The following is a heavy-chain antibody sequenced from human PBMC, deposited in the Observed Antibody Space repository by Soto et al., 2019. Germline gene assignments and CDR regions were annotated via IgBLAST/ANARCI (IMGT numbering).Heavy chain of an antibody. D-gene: IGHD6-13*01. V-gene: IGHV3-74*01. CDR2: INSDESST. Sequence: EVQLVESGGGLVQPGGSLRLSCAASGFTFSSYWMHWVRQAPGKGLVWDSRINSDESSTNYADSVKGRLTISRDNAKNTLYLQMNSLRAEDTAVYYCARDPLKAAAGTGAFDIWGQGTMVTVSS. CDR3: ARDPLKAAAGTGAFDI. J-gene: IGHJ3*02. CDR1: GFTFSSYW.